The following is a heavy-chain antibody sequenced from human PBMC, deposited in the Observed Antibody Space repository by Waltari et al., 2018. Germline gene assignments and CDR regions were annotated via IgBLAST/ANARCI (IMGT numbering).Heavy chain of an antibody. Sequence: EVQLVKSGGGLVQPGGSLRLSCAASGFTFSSYWMHWVRQAPGKGLVWVSSINRDGSSTSYADSVKGRFTISRDNAKNTLYLQMNSLRAEDTAVYYCARDGRWLHRSVCAFDIWGQGTMVTVSS. CDR2: INRDGSST. D-gene: IGHD5-12*01. V-gene: IGHV3-74*01. CDR3: ARDGRWLHRSVCAFDI. CDR1: GFTFSSYW. J-gene: IGHJ3*02.